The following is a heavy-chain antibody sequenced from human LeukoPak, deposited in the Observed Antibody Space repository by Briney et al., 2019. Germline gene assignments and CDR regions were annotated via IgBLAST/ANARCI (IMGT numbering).Heavy chain of an antibody. V-gene: IGHV3-48*01. CDR1: GFTFSDYS. CDR3: AKGFYDNSASGVFDI. J-gene: IGHJ3*02. CDR2: ISSSSSTV. Sequence: PGGSLRLSCAASGFTFSDYSMNWVRQAPGKRLEWVSYISSSSSTVYYADPVKGRFTISRDNFKNTLYLQMNSLRAEDTAVYYCAKGFYDNSASGVFDIWGQGTMVTVSS. D-gene: IGHD3-22*01.